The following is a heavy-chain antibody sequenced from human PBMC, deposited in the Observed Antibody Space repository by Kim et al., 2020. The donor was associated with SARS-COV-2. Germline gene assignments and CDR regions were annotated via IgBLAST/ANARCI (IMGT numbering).Heavy chain of an antibody. J-gene: IGHJ6*02. CDR3: ARPRMSTVTTSYGMDV. V-gene: IGHV3-11*03. Sequence: SVKGRFTIARDNAKNSLYLQMNSLRAEDTAVYYCARPRMSTVTTSYGMDVWGQGTTVTVSS. D-gene: IGHD4-4*01.